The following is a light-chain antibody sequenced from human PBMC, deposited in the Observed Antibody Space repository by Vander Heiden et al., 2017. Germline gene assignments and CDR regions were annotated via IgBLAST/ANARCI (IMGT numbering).Light chain of an antibody. J-gene: IGKJ4*01. CDR1: QSVSSY. CDR2: DAS. CDR3: QQRSNGPPSFT. Sequence: EIVLTQSPATLSLSPGERATLSCRASQSVSSYLAWYQQKPGQAPRLLIYDASNRATGIPARFSGSGYGTDFTLTISSLEPEDFAVYYCQQRSNGPPSFTFGGGTKVEIK. V-gene: IGKV3-11*01.